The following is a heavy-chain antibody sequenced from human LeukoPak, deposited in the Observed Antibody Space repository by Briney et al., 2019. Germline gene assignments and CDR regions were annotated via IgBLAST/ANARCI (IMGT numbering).Heavy chain of an antibody. CDR2: ISSSGSTI. Sequence: GGSLRLSWAASGXTFSSYSMNWVRQAPGKGLEWVSYISSSGSTIYYADSVKGRFTISRDNAKNPLYLQMNSLRAEDTAVYYCARDHAGGYCSGGSCHYGAFDIWGQGTMVTVSS. D-gene: IGHD2-15*01. CDR1: GXTFSSYS. V-gene: IGHV3-48*04. CDR3: ARDHAGGYCSGGSCHYGAFDI. J-gene: IGHJ3*02.